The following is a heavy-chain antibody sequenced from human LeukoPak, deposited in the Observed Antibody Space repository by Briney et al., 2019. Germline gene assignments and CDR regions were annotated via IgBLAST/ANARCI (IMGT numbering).Heavy chain of an antibody. CDR2: IYTSGST. CDR1: GGSISSYY. D-gene: IGHD2-2*01. CDR3: ARVGYCSSTSCYRYNWFDP. Sequence: SETLSLTCTVSGGSISSYYWSWIRQPAGKGLEWIGRIYTSGSTNYNPSLKSRVTMSVDTSKNQFSLKLSSVTAADTAVYYCARVGYCSSTSCYRYNWFDPWGQGTLVTVSS. V-gene: IGHV4-4*07. J-gene: IGHJ5*02.